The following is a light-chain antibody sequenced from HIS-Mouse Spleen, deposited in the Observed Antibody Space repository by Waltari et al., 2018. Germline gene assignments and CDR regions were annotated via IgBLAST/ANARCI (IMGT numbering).Light chain of an antibody. Sequence: DIVMTQSPDSLAVSLGERATIHCKSSQRVLYSSNNKNYLAWYQQKPGQPPKLLIYWASTRESGVPDRFSGSGSGTDFTLTISSLQAEDVAVYYCQQYYSTPQLTFGGGTEVEIK. CDR1: QRVLYSSNNKNY. CDR2: WAS. J-gene: IGKJ4*01. CDR3: QQYYSTPQLT. V-gene: IGKV4-1*01.